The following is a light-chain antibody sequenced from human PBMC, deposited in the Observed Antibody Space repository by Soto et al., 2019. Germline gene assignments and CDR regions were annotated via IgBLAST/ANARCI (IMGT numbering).Light chain of an antibody. J-gene: IGKJ1*01. CDR3: YQYDSSPWT. CDR2: GAF. CDR1: QSVRSN. Sequence: EIVMTQSPVTLSVSPGERATLSCRASQSVRSNLAWYQQKPGQAPSLLIYGAFTRATGIPTRFSGTGSGTEFTLTIGRLEPEDFAVYFCYQYDSSPWTFGQGTKVDIK. V-gene: IGKV3-15*01.